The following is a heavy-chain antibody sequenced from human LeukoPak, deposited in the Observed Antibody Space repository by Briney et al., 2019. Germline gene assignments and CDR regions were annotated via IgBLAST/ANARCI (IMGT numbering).Heavy chain of an antibody. CDR2: INCGGSST. J-gene: IGHJ4*02. Sequence: GGSLTLSCAASGFPFSSYWMHWARQPPGKGLVWVRRINCGGSSTRYADCVKGRFTIYRDNAKNTLYLQMNSLRAEDTAVYYCARGEKDFWSGYAYYFDYWGQGTLVTVSS. CDR3: ARGEKDFWSGYAYYFDY. V-gene: IGHV3-74*01. CDR1: GFPFSSYW. D-gene: IGHD3-3*01.